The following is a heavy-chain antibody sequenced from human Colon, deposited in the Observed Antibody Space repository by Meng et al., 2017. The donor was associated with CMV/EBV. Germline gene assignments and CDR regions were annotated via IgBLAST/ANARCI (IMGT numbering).Heavy chain of an antibody. CDR1: GGSISSSTYY. D-gene: IGHD1-20*01. CDR3: ASITTFYTRFDY. CDR2: IYYNGNT. V-gene: IGHV4-39*06. J-gene: IGHJ4*02. Sequence: GGSISSSTYYWGWLRQPPGKGLEWIGSIYYNGNTYYSPSLPSLKSRVTISLDTSKSQFALKVTSVTAADTAMYYCASITTFYTRFDYWGQGSLVTVSS.